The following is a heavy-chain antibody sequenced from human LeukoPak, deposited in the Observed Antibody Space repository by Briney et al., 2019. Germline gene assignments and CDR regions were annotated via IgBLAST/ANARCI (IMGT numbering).Heavy chain of an antibody. CDR3: ALLWFGESNWFDP. CDR1: GTSISSSNYY. V-gene: IGHV4-39*01. CDR2: VYFTGST. D-gene: IGHD3-10*01. J-gene: IGHJ5*02. Sequence: KPSDTLSLTCTVSGTSISSSNYYRGWIRQPPGKGLEWIGTVYFTGSTYYNASLRSRVTISVDTSKNQFSLKLRSVTAADTAVYYCALLWFGESNWFDPWGQGTLVTVSS.